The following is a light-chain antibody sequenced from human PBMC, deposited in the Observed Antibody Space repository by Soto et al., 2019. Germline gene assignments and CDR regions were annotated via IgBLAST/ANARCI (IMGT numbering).Light chain of an antibody. J-gene: IGLJ2*01. Sequence: QSALTQPRSVSGSPGQSVTISCTGTSSDVGRYDYVSWYQQHPGKAPKLIIYDVTERPAGVPDRFSGSKSGNTASLTISGLQAEDEADYSCGTWDSSLSAIFGGGTQLTVL. V-gene: IGLV2-11*01. CDR2: DVT. CDR1: SSDVGRYDY. CDR3: GTWDSSLSAI.